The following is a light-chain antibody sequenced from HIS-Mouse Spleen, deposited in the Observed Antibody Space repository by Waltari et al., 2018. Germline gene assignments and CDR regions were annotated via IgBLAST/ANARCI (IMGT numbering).Light chain of an antibody. CDR1: SSNIGSNY. Sequence: QSVLTQPPSASGTPGQRVTISCSGSSSNIGSNYVYWYQQLPGTAPKLLIYRNKPRPSGVPDRFSGSKSGTSASRAISGLRSEDEADYYCAAWDDSLSGPVFGGGTKLTVL. J-gene: IGLJ3*02. CDR2: RNK. V-gene: IGLV1-47*01. CDR3: AAWDDSLSGPV.